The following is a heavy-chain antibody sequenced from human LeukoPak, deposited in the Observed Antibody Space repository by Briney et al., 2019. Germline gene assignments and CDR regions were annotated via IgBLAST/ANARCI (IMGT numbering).Heavy chain of an antibody. D-gene: IGHD3-16*01. CDR1: GFTFSSYG. J-gene: IGHJ3*01. V-gene: IGHV3-74*01. Sequence: PGGSLRLSCAASGFTFSSYGMSWVRQAPGKGLVWVSRINTDGSSTSYVDSVKGRFTISRDNAKSTLYLQMNSLRAEDTAVYYCARDFLHLGGWGQGTMVTVSS. CDR3: ARDFLHLGG. CDR2: INTDGSST.